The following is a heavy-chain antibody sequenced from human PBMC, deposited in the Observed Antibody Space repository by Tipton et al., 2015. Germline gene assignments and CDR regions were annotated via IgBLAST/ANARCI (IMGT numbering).Heavy chain of an antibody. D-gene: IGHD3-10*01. J-gene: IGHJ6*02. Sequence: SLRLSCAASGFTFSHAWMSWVRQAPGKGLEWVSLISSDANTYYADSVKGRFTISRDISTNAVHLEMNNLRVDDTAVYYCTRGKLRGLVRYYYGMDVWGQGTTVTVSS. CDR2: ISSDANT. CDR3: TRGKLRGLVRYYYGMDV. V-gene: IGHV3-53*01. CDR1: GFTFSHAW.